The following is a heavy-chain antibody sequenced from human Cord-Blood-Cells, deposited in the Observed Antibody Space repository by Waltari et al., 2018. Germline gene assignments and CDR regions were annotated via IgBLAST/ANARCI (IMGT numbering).Heavy chain of an antibody. CDR2: LXXXCGXX. CDR1: GGTFSSYX. D-gene: IGHD2-15*01. Sequence: QVQLVQSGAEVKKPGSSVKVSCKASGGTFSSYXISWVRQAPGQGLEWMGXLXXXCGXXXYAXXXQGXVTIXXXESTXTAYMXLSSLRSEDTAVYYCARLLXWFXXXGQXTLVTXSS. J-gene: IGHJ5*02. CDR3: ARLLXWFXX. V-gene: IGHV1-69*01.